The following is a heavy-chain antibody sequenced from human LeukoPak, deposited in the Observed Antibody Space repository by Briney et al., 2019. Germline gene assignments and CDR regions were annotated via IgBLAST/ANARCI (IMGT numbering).Heavy chain of an antibody. CDR1: GFTFSSYG. V-gene: IGHV3-33*01. Sequence: GRSLRLSCAASGFTFSSYGMHWVRQAPGKGLEWVADIWYDGSNKYYADSVKGRFTISRDNSKNTLYLQMNSLRAEDTAVYYCARDRYSSGWADAFDIWGQGTMVTVSS. CDR3: ARDRYSSGWADAFDI. J-gene: IGHJ3*02. CDR2: IWYDGSNK. D-gene: IGHD6-19*01.